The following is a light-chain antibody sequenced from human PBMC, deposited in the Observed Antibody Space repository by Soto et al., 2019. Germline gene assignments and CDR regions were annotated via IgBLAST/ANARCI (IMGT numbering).Light chain of an antibody. Sequence: IKMTQSPSTLSAFVGDRVTITCRASQGISNYLAWYQQKPGRVPKLLIYAASTLQSGVPSRFSGSGSGTDFTLTISSLQPEDVATYYCQRFNSDPPTFGQGTKVDI. CDR2: AAS. CDR1: QGISNY. J-gene: IGKJ1*01. CDR3: QRFNSDPPT. V-gene: IGKV1-27*01.